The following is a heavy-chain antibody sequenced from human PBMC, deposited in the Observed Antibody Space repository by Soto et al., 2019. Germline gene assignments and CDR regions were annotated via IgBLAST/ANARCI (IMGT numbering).Heavy chain of an antibody. CDR1: GGSIGSYH. D-gene: IGHD4-17*01. Sequence: SETLSLTCTVSGGSIGSYHWSWVRQPPGKGLEWIASVYYTGTTNYNPSLGSRVTISIDAPENQISLKLTSVTAADTAFYYCARDTVLTGMFDLWGQGXLVTVSS. CDR2: VYYTGTT. J-gene: IGHJ5*02. V-gene: IGHV4-59*01. CDR3: ARDTVLTGMFDL.